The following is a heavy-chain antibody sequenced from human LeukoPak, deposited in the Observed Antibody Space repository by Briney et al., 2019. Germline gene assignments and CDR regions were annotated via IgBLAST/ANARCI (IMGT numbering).Heavy chain of an antibody. CDR2: IYYSGGT. D-gene: IGHD1-26*01. CDR3: ARHGGASYLYYFDY. Sequence: PSETLSLTCTVSGGSISNSNYYWGWIRQPPGRGLEWIGSIYYSGGTYYNPSLESRVTISVDTSKNQFSLNLSSVTAADTAAFHCARHGGASYLYYFDYWGQGTLVTVSS. CDR1: GGSISNSNYY. V-gene: IGHV4-39*01. J-gene: IGHJ4*02.